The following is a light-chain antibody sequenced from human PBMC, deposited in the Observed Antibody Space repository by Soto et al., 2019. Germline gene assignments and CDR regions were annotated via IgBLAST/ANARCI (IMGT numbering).Light chain of an antibody. CDR1: QSVNNY. J-gene: IGKJ4*01. V-gene: IGKV3-11*01. CDR3: QQRFSWPRV. CDR2: DAS. Sequence: EIVLTQSPATLSLSPGERATLSCWASQSVNNYLVWYQQKPGQAARLLLFDASKRATAIPERFSGSGSGTDFTLIISSLEADDVVVYFCQQRFSWPRVFGGGTRVEIK.